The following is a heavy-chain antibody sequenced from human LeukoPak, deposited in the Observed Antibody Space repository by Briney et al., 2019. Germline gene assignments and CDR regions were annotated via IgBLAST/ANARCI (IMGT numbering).Heavy chain of an antibody. CDR3: AREGALRYFEKGSGNMDV. V-gene: IGHV4-39*07. CDR2: IFYSGST. J-gene: IGHJ6*02. Sequence: SETLSLTCSVSGGSFSSSAYYWGWIRQPPGKGLEWIVSIFYSGSTYYNPSLKSRVTISVDTSKNQFSLKLSSVTAADTAVYYCAREGALRYFEKGSGNMDVWGQGTTVTVSS. D-gene: IGHD3-9*01. CDR1: GGSFSSSAYY.